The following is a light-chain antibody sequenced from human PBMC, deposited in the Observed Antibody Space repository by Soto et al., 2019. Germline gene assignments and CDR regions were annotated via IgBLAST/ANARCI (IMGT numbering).Light chain of an antibody. Sequence: DIQMTQSPSTLSGSVGDRVTITCRASQTISSWWAWYQQKPGKAPKLLIYKASTLKSGGPSRFSGSGSGTEFTLTIRTLQPDDFATYYCQHYNSYSEAVGQGTKVDTK. CDR2: KAS. J-gene: IGKJ1*01. V-gene: IGKV1-5*03. CDR3: QHYNSYSEA. CDR1: QTISSW.